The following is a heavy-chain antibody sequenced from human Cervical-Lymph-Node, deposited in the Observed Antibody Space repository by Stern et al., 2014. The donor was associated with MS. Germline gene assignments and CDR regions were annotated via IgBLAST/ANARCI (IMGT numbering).Heavy chain of an antibody. D-gene: IGHD4-17*01. Sequence: EVQLGQSGGGLVKPGESLRLSCAASGFTFSHYSIDWVRQAPGQGQDRNSSVSTNSDQPYTADSVEGRFTISRDSAKDSVSLHMVSLRAEDTAVYYCARARVGDYARSPHLDSWGQGTLVTVSS. CDR2: VSTNSDQP. V-gene: IGHV3-21*01. CDR3: ARARVGDYARSPHLDS. J-gene: IGHJ4*02. CDR1: GFTFSHYS.